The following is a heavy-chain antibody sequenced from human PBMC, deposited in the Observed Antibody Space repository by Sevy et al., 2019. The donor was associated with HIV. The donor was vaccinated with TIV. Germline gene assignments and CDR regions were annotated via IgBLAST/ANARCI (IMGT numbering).Heavy chain of an antibody. Sequence: ASVKVSCKASGFNFASYDIYWVRQATGQGLEWMGWMNTNTGNTGFAQKFQGRVTMTRNTSITTAYMELSNLRSEDTAVYYCARVSGWHLRYGMDVWCQGTTVTVSS. D-gene: IGHD6-19*01. V-gene: IGHV1-8*02. CDR2: MNTNTGNT. CDR1: GFNFASYD. J-gene: IGHJ6*02. CDR3: ARVSGWHLRYGMDV.